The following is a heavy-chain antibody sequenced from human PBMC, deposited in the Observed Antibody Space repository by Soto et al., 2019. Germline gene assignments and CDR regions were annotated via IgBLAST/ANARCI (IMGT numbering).Heavy chain of an antibody. J-gene: IGHJ6*02. CDR3: ARHVRLAVAPPPYYYYGMDV. CDR1: GGSISSYY. Sequence: QVQLQESGPGLVKPSETLSLTCTVSGGSISSYYWSWIRQPPGKGLEWIGYIYYSGSTNYNPSLNSRGTISVDTSKNQFSLKLSSVTAADTAVYYCARHVRLAVAPPPYYYYGMDVWGQGTTVTVSS. V-gene: IGHV4-59*08. CDR2: IYYSGST. D-gene: IGHD6-19*01.